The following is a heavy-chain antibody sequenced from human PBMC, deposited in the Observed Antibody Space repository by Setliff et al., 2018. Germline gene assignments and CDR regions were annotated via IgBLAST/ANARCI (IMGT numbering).Heavy chain of an antibody. V-gene: IGHV4-39*01. D-gene: IGHD6-6*01. CDR1: CDSISRSHHY. CDR3: ARGRNVATRLLDS. Sequence: PSETLSLTCTVSCDSISRSHHYWGRIRQSPGKGLEWIGNIHQSGSTDYNPSLKGRVSISVDTSKNRFSLNLTSVTAADTAVYYCARGRNVATRLLDSWGQGARVTVSS. CDR2: IHQSGST. J-gene: IGHJ4*02.